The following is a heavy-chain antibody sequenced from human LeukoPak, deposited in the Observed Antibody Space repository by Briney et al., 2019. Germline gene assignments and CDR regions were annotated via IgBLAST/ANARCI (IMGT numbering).Heavy chain of an antibody. CDR1: GYSISSAYY. CDR2: IYYSGST. J-gene: IGHJ4*02. CDR3: ARAVAYGIDTGYFDY. V-gene: IGHV4-38-2*02. D-gene: IGHD2-8*02. Sequence: SETLSLTCSVSGYSISSAYYWGWIRQPPGKGLEWIGYIYYSGSTNYNPSLKSRVTISVDTSKNQFSLNLNSVTAADTAVYYCARAVAYGIDTGYFDYWGQGTLVTVSS.